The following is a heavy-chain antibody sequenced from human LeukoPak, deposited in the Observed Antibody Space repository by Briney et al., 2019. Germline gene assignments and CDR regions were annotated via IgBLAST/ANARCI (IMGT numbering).Heavy chain of an antibody. V-gene: IGHV3-15*01. CDR2: IRSNSDGGTA. J-gene: IGHJ4*02. CDR3: TTATSVTTSWS. CDR1: GFTFRNIW. Sequence: GGSLRLSCAASGFTFRNIWMTWVRQALGKGLEWVGRIRSNSDGGTADYAAPVKGRFTISRDDSKTTLYLQLNSLKAEDTAVYYCTTATSVTTSWSWGQGTLVTVSS. D-gene: IGHD5-24*01.